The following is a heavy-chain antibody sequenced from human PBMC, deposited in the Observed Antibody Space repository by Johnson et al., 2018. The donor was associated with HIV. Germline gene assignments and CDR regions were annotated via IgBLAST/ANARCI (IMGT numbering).Heavy chain of an antibody. CDR3: ARDGRDLVTRGSFDV. Sequence: EVQLVESGGGLVQPGGSLRLSCAASGFTVSSNYMSWVRQAPGKGLEWVSVIYSGGSTYYADSVKGRFTISRDNSKNFLYLQMNSLRPEDTAVYYCARDGRDLVTRGSFDVWGQGTVVTVSS. D-gene: IGHD5-18*01. V-gene: IGHV3-66*01. J-gene: IGHJ3*01. CDR2: IYSGGST. CDR1: GFTVSSNY.